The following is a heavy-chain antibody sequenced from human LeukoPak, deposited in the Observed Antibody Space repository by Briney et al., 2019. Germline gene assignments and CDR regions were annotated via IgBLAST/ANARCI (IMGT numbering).Heavy chain of an antibody. CDR1: GFTFSSYE. V-gene: IGHV3-21*01. J-gene: IGHJ3*02. CDR3: ASYDYVWGGQEAFDI. D-gene: IGHD3-16*01. Sequence: GGSLRLSCAASGFTFSSYEMNWVRQAPGKGLEWVSSISSSSSYIYYADSVKGRFTISRDNAKNSLCLQMNSLRAEDTAVYYCASYDYVWGGQEAFDIWGQGTMVTVSS. CDR2: ISSSSSYI.